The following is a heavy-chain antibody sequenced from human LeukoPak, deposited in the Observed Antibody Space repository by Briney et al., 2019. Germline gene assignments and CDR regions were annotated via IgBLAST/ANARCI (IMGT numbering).Heavy chain of an antibody. CDR1: GGSISSSNW. Sequence: PSETLSLTCAVSGGSISSSNWWSWVRQPPGKGLEWIGEIYHSGSTNYNPSLKSRVTISVDKSKNQFSLKLSSVTAADTAVYYCARDAQYYYDSSGYQNWFDPWGQGTLVTVSS. V-gene: IGHV4-4*02. CDR3: ARDAQYYYDSSGYQNWFDP. CDR2: IYHSGST. D-gene: IGHD3-22*01. J-gene: IGHJ5*02.